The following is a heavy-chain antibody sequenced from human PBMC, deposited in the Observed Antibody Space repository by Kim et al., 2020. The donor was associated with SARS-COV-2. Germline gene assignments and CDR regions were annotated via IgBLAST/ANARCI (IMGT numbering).Heavy chain of an antibody. Sequence: SETLSLTCAVYGGSFSGYYWSWIRQPPGKGLEWIGEINHSGSTNYNPSLKSRVTISVDTSKNQFSLKLSSVTAADTAVYYCARGHGGLGFYRMRATTLDYWGQGTLVTVSS. CDR1: GGSFSGYY. V-gene: IGHV4-34*01. CDR3: ARGHGGLGFYRMRATTLDY. J-gene: IGHJ4*02. CDR2: INHSGST. D-gene: IGHD1-26*01.